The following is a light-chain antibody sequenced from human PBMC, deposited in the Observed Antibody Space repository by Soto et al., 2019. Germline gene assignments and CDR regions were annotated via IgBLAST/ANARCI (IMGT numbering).Light chain of an antibody. CDR3: QQYGSSRT. CDR1: QSVSSSY. V-gene: IGKV3-20*01. J-gene: IGKJ1*01. CDR2: GVS. Sequence: EIVLTQSPGTLSLSPGERATLSCRASQSVSSSYLAWYQQKPGQAPRLLIYGVSSRATGIPDRFSGSGSGTDFTLTITRLEPEEFAVYYCQQYGSSRTFGQGTKVEIK.